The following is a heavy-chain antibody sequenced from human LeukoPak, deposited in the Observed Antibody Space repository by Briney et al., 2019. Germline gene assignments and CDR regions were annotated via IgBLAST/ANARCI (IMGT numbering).Heavy chain of an antibody. Sequence: GGSLRLSCAASGFLFSSYAMSWVRQAPGKGLEWVSAIHGSGESTESADSVKGRFTISRDNSKNTLYLQMDSLRAEDTAVYYCAKGFLLAGTYYYGMDVWGQGTTVTVSS. J-gene: IGHJ6*02. CDR1: GFLFSSYA. V-gene: IGHV3-23*01. CDR3: AKGFLLAGTYYYGMDV. CDR2: IHGSGEST. D-gene: IGHD6-19*01.